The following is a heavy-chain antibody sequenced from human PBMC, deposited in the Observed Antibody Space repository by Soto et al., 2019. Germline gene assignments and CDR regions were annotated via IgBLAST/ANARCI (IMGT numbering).Heavy chain of an antibody. CDR1: GFTFSSYG. CDR2: IWYDGSDK. J-gene: IGHJ4*02. Sequence: GGSLRLCCTASGFTFSSYGMHWVRQAPGKGLEWVAVIWYDGSDKYYADSVKGRFTVSRDNSQNTLYLQMDSLRVDDTAVYYCARRRGLGFDYWGQGNLVTVSS. CDR3: ARRRGLGFDY. D-gene: IGHD3-10*01. V-gene: IGHV3-33*01.